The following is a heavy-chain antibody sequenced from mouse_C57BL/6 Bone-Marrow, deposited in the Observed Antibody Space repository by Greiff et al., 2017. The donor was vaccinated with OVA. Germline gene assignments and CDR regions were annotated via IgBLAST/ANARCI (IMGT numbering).Heavy chain of an antibody. V-gene: IGHV14-1*01. CDR3: TPYDYDVGFAY. D-gene: IGHD2-4*01. Sequence: EVKLQESGAELVRPGASVKLSCTASGFNIKDYYMHWVKQRPEQGLEWIGRIDPEDGDTEYAPKFQGKATMTADTSSNTAYLQLSSLTSEDTAVYYCTPYDYDVGFAYWGQGTLVTVSA. CDR1: GFNIKDYY. CDR2: IDPEDGDT. J-gene: IGHJ3*01.